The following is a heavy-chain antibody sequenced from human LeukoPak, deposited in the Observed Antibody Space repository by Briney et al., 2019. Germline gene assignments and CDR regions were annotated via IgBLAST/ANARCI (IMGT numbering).Heavy chain of an antibody. D-gene: IGHD3-16*01. CDR1: GFTFRTYW. J-gene: IGHJ5*02. Sequence: RSGGSLRLSCEVSGFTFRTYWMTWVRQAPGKGLKWVASVNEDGSEKYLVDSVKGRFTISRDNAKSSLFLQLHSLGAEDTAVYYCARGFAWLDNWGQGTRVTVFS. CDR3: ARGFAWLDN. CDR2: VNEDGSEK. V-gene: IGHV3-7*03.